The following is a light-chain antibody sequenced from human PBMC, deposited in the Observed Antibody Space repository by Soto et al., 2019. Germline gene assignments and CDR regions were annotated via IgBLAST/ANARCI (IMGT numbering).Light chain of an antibody. CDR3: QQSYSTPIT. CDR2: DAS. CDR1: QSVNKW. V-gene: IGKV1-39*01. Sequence: DIQMTQSPSTLSASVGDRVTITCRASQSVNKWLAWFQQKPGKVPKLLIFDASTLQSGVPSRFSGSGSGTDFTLTISSLQPEDFATYYCQQSYSTPITFGQGSRLEIK. J-gene: IGKJ5*01.